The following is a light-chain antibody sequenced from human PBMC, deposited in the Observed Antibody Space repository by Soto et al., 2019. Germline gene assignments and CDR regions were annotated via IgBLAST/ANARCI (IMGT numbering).Light chain of an antibody. CDR1: QSLTNSF. V-gene: IGKV3-20*01. CDR2: DTS. J-gene: IGKJ4*01. Sequence: EFVLTQSPGTLSLSPGERATLSCRASQSLTNSFIAWYQQRPGQAPRLLIYDTSSRASGIPDRFSGSGSGTDFTLTISRLEPEDFAVYYCQQYGSSPTFGGGTKVDIK. CDR3: QQYGSSPT.